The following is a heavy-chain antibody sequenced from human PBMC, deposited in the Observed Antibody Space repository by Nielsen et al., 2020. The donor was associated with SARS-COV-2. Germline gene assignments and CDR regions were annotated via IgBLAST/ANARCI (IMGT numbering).Heavy chain of an antibody. D-gene: IGHD1-26*01. Sequence: ASVKVSCKASGYTFSHYVINWVRQAPGQGLEWMGIINPSDGSPRYAQKFQGRVTMTRDTSTSTVYMEVSSLRSEDTALFYCARGTDTRVVGSTFGYFDFWGQGTLVTVSS. J-gene: IGHJ4*02. CDR2: INPSDGSP. V-gene: IGHV1-46*01. CDR1: GYTFSHYV. CDR3: ARGTDTRVVGSTFGYFDF.